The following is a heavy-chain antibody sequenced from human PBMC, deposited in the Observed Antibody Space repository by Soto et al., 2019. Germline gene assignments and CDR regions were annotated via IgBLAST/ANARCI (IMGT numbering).Heavy chain of an antibody. CDR1: GFKYDDYA. J-gene: IGHJ4*02. D-gene: IGHD3-3*01. V-gene: IGHV3-9*01. CDR3: AKFDFGVLGDD. CDR2: ISWNSGKI. Sequence: EVQLVESGGGLVQPGRSLRLSCAASGFKYDDYAMHWVRQVAGKGLEWVSGISWNSGKIDYADSVKGRFTISRDNTKNSLYLQMNSLRAEDTALYYCAKFDFGVLGDDWGQGTLVTVSS.